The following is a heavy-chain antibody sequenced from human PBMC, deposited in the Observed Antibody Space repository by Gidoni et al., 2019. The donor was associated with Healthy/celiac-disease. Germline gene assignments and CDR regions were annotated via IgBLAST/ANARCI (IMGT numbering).Heavy chain of an antibody. CDR1: GGSISSSSYS. D-gene: IGHD1-7*01. CDR3: ARHVGTRNNWNSPGAFDI. J-gene: IGHJ3*02. V-gene: IGHV4-39*01. CDR2: IYYSGST. Sequence: QLQLQESGPGLVKPSETLSLTCTVSGGSISSSSYSWGWIRQPPGKGLEWIGSIYYSGSTYYNPSIKSRVTISVDTSKNQFSLKLSSVTAADTAAYYCARHVGTRNNWNSPGAFDIWGQGTMVSVSS.